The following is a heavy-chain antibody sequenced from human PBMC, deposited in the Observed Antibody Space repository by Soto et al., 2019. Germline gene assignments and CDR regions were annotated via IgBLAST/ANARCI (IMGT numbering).Heavy chain of an antibody. D-gene: IGHD6-13*01. J-gene: IGHJ4*02. V-gene: IGHV1-46*01. CDR1: GYTFTSYC. CDR3: ARDTSSWYRVDY. CDR2: INPDGGTT. Sequence: GASVKVSCKASGYTFTSYCIHWVRQAPGQGLEWMGIINPDGGTTSYAQKFQGRITMTRDTSTSTLYMELSSLTSDDTAVYYCARDTSSWYRVDYWGQGSLVTVS.